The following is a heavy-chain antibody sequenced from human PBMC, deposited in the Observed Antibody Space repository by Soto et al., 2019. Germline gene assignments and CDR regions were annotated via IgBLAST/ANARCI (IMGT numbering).Heavy chain of an antibody. CDR1: GGSISSSSYY. D-gene: IGHD2-21*02. V-gene: IGHV4-39*01. J-gene: IGHJ4*02. CDR2: IYYSGST. Sequence: SETLSLTCTVAGGSISSSSYYWGWIRQPPGKGLEWIGSIYYSGSTYYNPSLKSRVTISVDTSKNQFSLKLSSVTAADTAVYYCANGGNSDGYFDYWGQGTLVTVSS. CDR3: ANGGNSDGYFDY.